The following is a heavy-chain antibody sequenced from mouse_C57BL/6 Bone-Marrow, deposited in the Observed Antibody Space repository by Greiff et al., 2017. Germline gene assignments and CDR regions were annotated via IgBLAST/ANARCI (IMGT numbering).Heavy chain of an antibody. V-gene: IGHV1-59*01. CDR1: GYTFTSYW. Sequence: QVQLQQPGAELVRPGTSVKLSCKASGYTFTSYWMHWVKQRPGQGLEWIGVIDPSDSYTNYNQKFKGKATLTVDTSSSTAYMQLSSLTSEDSAVYYCARRGLTTEAWFAYWGQGTLVTVSA. CDR3: ARRGLTTEAWFAY. CDR2: IDPSDSYT. D-gene: IGHD1-1*01. J-gene: IGHJ3*01.